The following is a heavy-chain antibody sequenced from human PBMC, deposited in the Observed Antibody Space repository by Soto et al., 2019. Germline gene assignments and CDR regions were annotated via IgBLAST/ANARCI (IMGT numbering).Heavy chain of an antibody. Sequence: QAHLVQSGPEVKKPGASVKVSCKGSGYIVTSYGIAWVRQAPGQGLEWMGWISAHNGNTEYAQKFQVRVTVTRDTSTSTAYLELRSLRSDDTALYYCARGRYGDYWGQGALVTVSS. V-gene: IGHV1-18*01. CDR3: ARGRYGDY. J-gene: IGHJ4*02. CDR1: GYIVTSYG. CDR2: ISAHNGNT. D-gene: IGHD4-17*01.